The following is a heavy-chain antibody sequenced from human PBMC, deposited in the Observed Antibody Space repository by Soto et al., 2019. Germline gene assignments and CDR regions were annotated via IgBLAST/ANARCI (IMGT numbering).Heavy chain of an antibody. V-gene: IGHV3-74*01. J-gene: IGHJ4*02. D-gene: IGHD4-17*01. CDR2: ISIDGSTT. CDR1: GFTFRGYW. CDR3: ASRIRSDFDY. Sequence: GGSLRLSCAASGFTFRGYWMHWVRQAPGEGLVWVSRISIDGSTTDYADSVKGRFTVSRDNAKNTLYLQMDSLGAEDTAVYYCASRIRSDFDYWGQGTLVTVSS.